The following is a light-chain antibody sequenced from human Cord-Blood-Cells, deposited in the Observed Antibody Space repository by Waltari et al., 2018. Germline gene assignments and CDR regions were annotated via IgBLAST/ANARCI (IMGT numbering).Light chain of an antibody. Sequence: DIQMTQSPSTLSASVGDRVTITCRASQSISSWLAWYQQKPGKAPKLLIYKASSLESGVPSRFSGSGSGTEFTLTISSLQPDDFATYYCQQYNSYSSITFVQGTRLEIK. CDR3: QQYNSYSSIT. CDR1: QSISSW. V-gene: IGKV1-5*03. J-gene: IGKJ5*01. CDR2: KAS.